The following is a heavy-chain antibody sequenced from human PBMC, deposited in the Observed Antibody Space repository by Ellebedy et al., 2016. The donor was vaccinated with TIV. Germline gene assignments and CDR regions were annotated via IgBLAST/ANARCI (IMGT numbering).Heavy chain of an antibody. V-gene: IGHV3-9*01. D-gene: IGHD2-2*02. CDR2: ISWNSGSI. J-gene: IGHJ4*02. CDR3: AKDMGGSVVVPAAILGFDY. CDR1: GFTFDDCA. Sequence: GGSLTLSXAASGFTFDDCAMHWVRQAPGKGLEWVSGISWNSGSIGYADSVKGRFTISRDNAKNSLYLQMNSLRAEDTALYYCAKDMGGSVVVPAAILGFDYWGQGTLVTVSS.